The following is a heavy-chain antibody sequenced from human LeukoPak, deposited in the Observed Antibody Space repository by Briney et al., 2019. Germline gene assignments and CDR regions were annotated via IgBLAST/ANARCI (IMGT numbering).Heavy chain of an antibody. CDR1: GGSISSGSYY. CDR3: ARGGVFKAAATFDY. V-gene: IGHV4-61*02. CDR2: IYTSGST. J-gene: IGHJ4*02. D-gene: IGHD2-15*01. Sequence: SETLSLTCTVSGGSISSGSYYWSWIRQPAGKGLEWIGRIYTSGSTNYNPSLKSRVTISVDTSKNQFSLKLSSVTAADTAVYYCARGGVFKAAATFDYWGQGILVTVSS.